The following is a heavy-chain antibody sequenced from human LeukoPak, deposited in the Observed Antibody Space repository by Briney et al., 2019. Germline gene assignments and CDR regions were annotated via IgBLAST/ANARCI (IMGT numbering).Heavy chain of an antibody. CDR2: IYTTGRT. D-gene: IGHD2-21*01. CDR3: ARAYYWVDS. CDR1: GGSINSGSYF. V-gene: IGHV4-61*02. Sequence: SETLSLTCTVSGGSINSGSYFWTWIRQPAGQPAGKGLEWIGRIYTTGRTSYNPSIGGRVTISADMSKNQFSLHLTAVTAADTAVYFCARAYYWVDSWGQGTLVTVSS. J-gene: IGHJ5*01.